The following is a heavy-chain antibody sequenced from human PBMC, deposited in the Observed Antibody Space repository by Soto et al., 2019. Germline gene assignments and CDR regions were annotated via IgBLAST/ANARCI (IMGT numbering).Heavy chain of an antibody. CDR2: ISISKGKT. Sequence: QVQLVQSGAEVKRPGASVKVSCKASGYTFLNYDVAWVRRAPGQGLEWLGWISISKGKTYYEQRLQGRVTMTTDTATTTAYMEVTSLRSDDTAVYFCGRKCYIGNFGLDVWGQGTTVTVS. CDR1: GYTFLNYD. J-gene: IGHJ6*02. D-gene: IGHD2-15*01. CDR3: GRKCYIGNFGLDV. V-gene: IGHV1-18*01.